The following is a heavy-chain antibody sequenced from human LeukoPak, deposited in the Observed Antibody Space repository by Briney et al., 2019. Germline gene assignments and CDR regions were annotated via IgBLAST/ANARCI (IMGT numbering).Heavy chain of an antibody. D-gene: IGHD2-15*01. J-gene: IGHJ4*02. CDR3: ATRRRSYCSGGSCRDY. V-gene: IGHV3-66*01. CDR2: IYSGGST. CDR1: GFTVSSNY. Sequence: PGGSLRLSCAASGFTVSSNYMSWVRQAPGKGLEWVSVIYSGGSTYYADSVKGRFTISRDNSKNTLYLQMNSLRAEDTAVYYCATRRRSYCSGGSCRDYWGQGTQVTVSS.